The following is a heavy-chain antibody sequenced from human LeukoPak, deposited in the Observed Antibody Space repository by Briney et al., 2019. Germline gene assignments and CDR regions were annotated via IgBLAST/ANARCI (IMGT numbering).Heavy chain of an antibody. D-gene: IGHD3-22*01. CDR3: AKDQTYSYASSGYYYFLY. CDR1: GFTFSSYA. V-gene: IGHV3-23*01. CDR2: FSGRGGST. Sequence: GGSLRLSCAASGFTFSSYAMSWVRQAPGKGLEGVSAFSGRGGSTYFADSGKGPSTISRDNSTTTLSLHMNSLSAEATAVSYCAKDQTYSYASSGYYYFLYWGQGTLVTVSS. J-gene: IGHJ4*02.